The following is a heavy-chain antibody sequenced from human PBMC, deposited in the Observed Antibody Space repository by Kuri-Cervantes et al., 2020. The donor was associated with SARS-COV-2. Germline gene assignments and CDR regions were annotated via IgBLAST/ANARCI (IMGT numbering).Heavy chain of an antibody. Sequence: SGPTLVKPTQTLTLACTFSGFSLSTSGVGVGWIRQPPGKALEWLALIYWNDDKRYSPSLKSRLTITKDTSKNQVVLTMTNMDPVDTATYYCAHTLVVPDFDYWGQGTLVTVSS. CDR1: GFSLSTSGVG. CDR2: IYWNDDK. J-gene: IGHJ4*02. D-gene: IGHD2-2*01. CDR3: AHTLVVPDFDY. V-gene: IGHV2-5*01.